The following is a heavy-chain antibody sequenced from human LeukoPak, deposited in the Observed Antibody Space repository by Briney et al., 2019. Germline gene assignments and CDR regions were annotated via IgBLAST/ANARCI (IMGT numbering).Heavy chain of an antibody. J-gene: IGHJ4*02. V-gene: IGHV3-30*04. CDR3: ARAGYSRPFDY. CDR1: GFTFSSYA. CDR2: ILYDGSNI. Sequence: GGSLRLSCAASGFTFSSYAMHWVRQAPGKGLEWVASILYDGSNIYYADSVKGRFTISRHNSKNTLYLQMNSLRAEDTAVYYCARAGYSRPFDYWGQGTLVTVSS. D-gene: IGHD6-13*01.